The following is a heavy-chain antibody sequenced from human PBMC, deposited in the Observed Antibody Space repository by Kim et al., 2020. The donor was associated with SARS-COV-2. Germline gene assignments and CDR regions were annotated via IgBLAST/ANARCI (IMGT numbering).Heavy chain of an antibody. J-gene: IGHJ5*02. CDR1: GASVKSGDYY. V-gene: IGHV4-31*03. D-gene: IGHD3-3*01. CDR3: ARVRSGYPWFDP. CDR2: ISYSGST. Sequence: SETLSLTCTVSGASVKSGDYYWSWIRQHPGKGLEWIAYISYSGSTYYNPSLKSRVTLSVDTSESQFSLMLTSVTAADTAFYYCARVRSGYPWFDPWGQGTLVTVSS.